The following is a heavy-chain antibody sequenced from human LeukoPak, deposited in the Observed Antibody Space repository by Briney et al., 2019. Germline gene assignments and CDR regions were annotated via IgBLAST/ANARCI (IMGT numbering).Heavy chain of an antibody. V-gene: IGHV4-59*01. CDR3: ARVYYSNSYDYWYFDL. D-gene: IGHD6-13*01. CDR1: GGSIKSYY. Sequence: SETLSLTCTVSGGSIKSYYWSWIRQPPGKGLEWIAYIYYSGSTNYNPSLKSRVTISVDTSKNQFSLKLSSVTAADTAVYYCARVYYSNSYDYWYFDLWGRGTLVTVSS. J-gene: IGHJ2*01. CDR2: IYYSGST.